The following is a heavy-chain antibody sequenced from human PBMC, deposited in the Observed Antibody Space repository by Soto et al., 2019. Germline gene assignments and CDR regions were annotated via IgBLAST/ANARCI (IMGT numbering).Heavy chain of an antibody. CDR2: IYYSENT. J-gene: IGHJ6*02. CDR3: ARPNGYCISTNCHGYYGMDV. D-gene: IGHD2-2*01. Sequence: PSETLSLTCTVSGCSVTSSSYYWGWIRQPPGKGLEWIGTIYYSENTYYNPSLMSRVTISVDTSKYQFSLKLISVTAADTAVYYFARPNGYCISTNCHGYYGMDVWGQGTTVT. CDR1: GCSVTSSSYY. V-gene: IGHV4-39*01.